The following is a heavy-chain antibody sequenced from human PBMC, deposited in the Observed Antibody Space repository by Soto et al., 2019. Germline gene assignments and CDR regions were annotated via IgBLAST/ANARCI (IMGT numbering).Heavy chain of an antibody. V-gene: IGHV3-30-3*01. D-gene: IGHD3-22*01. CDR2: ISYDGSNK. CDR3: ARETYYYDSSGFDL. J-gene: IGHJ2*01. Sequence: QVQLAESGGGVVQPGRSLRLSCAASGFTFSSYAMHWVRQAPGKGLEWVAVISYDGSNKYYADSVKGRFTISRDNSKNTLYLQMNSLRAEDTAVYYCARETYYYDSSGFDLWGRGTLVTVSS. CDR1: GFTFSSYA.